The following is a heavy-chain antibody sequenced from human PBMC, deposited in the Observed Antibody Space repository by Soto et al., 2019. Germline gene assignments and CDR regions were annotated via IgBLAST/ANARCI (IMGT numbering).Heavy chain of an antibody. D-gene: IGHD5-18*01. J-gene: IGHJ4*02. V-gene: IGHV3-23*01. Sequence: EVQLLESGGGLVQPGGSLRLSCAASGFTFSSFALSWVRQAPGKGLEWVSAISGSGAGTDYAASVKGRFTISRDNSKNTLYLQMNSLRAEDTAVYYCAGPGYSSQDYWGQGALVTVSS. CDR2: ISGSGAGT. CDR1: GFTFSSFA. CDR3: AGPGYSSQDY.